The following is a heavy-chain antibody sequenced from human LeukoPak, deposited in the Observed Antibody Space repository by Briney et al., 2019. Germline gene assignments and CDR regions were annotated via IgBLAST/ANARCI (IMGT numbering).Heavy chain of an antibody. V-gene: IGHV4-59*08. CDR1: GGSISSYY. Sequence: SSETLSLTCTVSGGSISSYYWSWIRQPPGKGLEWIGYIYYSGSTNYNPFLKSRVTISVDTSKNQFSLKLSSVTAADTAVYYCARQGSGSYYRAPYYYYGMDVWGQGTTVTVSS. CDR2: IYYSGST. D-gene: IGHD3-10*01. J-gene: IGHJ6*02. CDR3: ARQGSGSYYRAPYYYYGMDV.